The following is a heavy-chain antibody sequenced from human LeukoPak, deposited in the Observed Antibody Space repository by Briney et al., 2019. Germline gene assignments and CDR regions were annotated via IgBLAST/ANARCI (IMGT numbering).Heavy chain of an antibody. CDR3: AKDVAYYYDTSSYYYFDY. CDR2: ISGSGGST. J-gene: IGHJ4*02. D-gene: IGHD3-22*01. V-gene: IGHV3-23*01. CDR1: GFTFSSYA. Sequence: GGSLRLSCAASGFTFSSYAMSWVRQAPGKGLEWVSAISGSGGSTYYADSVEGRFTISRDNSKNTLYLQMNSLRAEDTAIYYCAKDVAYYYDTSSYYYFDYWGRGTLVTVSS.